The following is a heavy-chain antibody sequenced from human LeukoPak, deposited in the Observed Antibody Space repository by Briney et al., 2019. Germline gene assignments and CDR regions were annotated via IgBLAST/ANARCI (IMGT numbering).Heavy chain of an antibody. CDR1: GFTFSYYA. Sequence: GGSLRLSCAASGFTFSYYAICWVRQAPGKGLEGGSGISGSGGSAYYADSVKGRFTISRDNSKNTLYLPMKSLRDEDTALYYCASGPRYFYGMDVWGKGPTATVSS. J-gene: IGHJ6*04. CDR3: ASGPRYFYGMDV. V-gene: IGHV3-23*01. CDR2: ISGSGGSA.